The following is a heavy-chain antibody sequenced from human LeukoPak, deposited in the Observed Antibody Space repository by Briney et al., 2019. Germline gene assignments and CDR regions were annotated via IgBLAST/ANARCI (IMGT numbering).Heavy chain of an antibody. D-gene: IGHD6-13*01. CDR3: ARHGAAEAEYFQH. CDR1: GGSISSSSYY. J-gene: IGHJ1*01. Sequence: SETLSLTCTVSGGSISSSSYYWGWIRQPPGKGLEWIGSIYYSGSTNYNPSLKSRVTISVDTSKNQFSLKLSSVTAADTAVYYCARHGAAEAEYFQHWGQGTLVTVSS. CDR2: IYYSGST. V-gene: IGHV4-39*01.